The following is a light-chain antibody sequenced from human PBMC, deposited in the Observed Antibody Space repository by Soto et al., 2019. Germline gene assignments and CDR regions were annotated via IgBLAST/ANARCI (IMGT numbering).Light chain of an antibody. Sequence: EIVLTQSPGTLSLSPGERATLSCRASQSVSSSYLAWYQQKPGQAPRLLIYGASSRATGIPDRFSGSGSGTGFTLTISRLEPEDFAVYYCQQYGSSPWKFGQGTKVDIK. J-gene: IGKJ1*01. CDR2: GAS. V-gene: IGKV3-20*01. CDR3: QQYGSSPWK. CDR1: QSVSSSY.